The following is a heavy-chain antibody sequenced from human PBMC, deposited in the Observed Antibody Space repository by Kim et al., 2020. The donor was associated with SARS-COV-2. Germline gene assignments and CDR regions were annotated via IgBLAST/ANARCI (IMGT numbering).Heavy chain of an antibody. CDR2: ISYDGSNK. CDR3: AKSFSVSYFGYDY. D-gene: IGHD1-26*01. V-gene: IGHV3-30*18. CDR1: GFTFNTYG. J-gene: IGHJ4*02. Sequence: GGSLRLSCAASGFTFNTYGMHWVRQAPGKGLEGVAVISYDGSNKYYADSVKGRFTISRDNSKNTLYLKMNSLRIEDTAVYYCAKSFSVSYFGYDYWGQGTLVTVSS.